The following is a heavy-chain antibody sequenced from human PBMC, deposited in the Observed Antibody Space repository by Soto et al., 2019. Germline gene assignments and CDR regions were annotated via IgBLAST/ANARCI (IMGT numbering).Heavy chain of an antibody. CDR1: GGTFSSYA. CDR2: IIPTFSRA. CDR3: ARGSYDYYDSSGYYRSFYY. Sequence: SVKVSCKASGGTFSSYAISWVRQAPGQGLEWMGGIIPTFSRANYAQKFQGRVTITADESTSTAYMELSSLRSEDTAVYYCARGSYDYYDSSGYYRSFYYGGQ. D-gene: IGHD3-22*01. V-gene: IGHV1-69*13. J-gene: IGHJ4*02.